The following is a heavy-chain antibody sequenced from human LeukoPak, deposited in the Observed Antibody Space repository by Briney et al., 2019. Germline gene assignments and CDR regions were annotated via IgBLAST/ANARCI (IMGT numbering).Heavy chain of an antibody. J-gene: IGHJ4*02. D-gene: IGHD3-16*01. CDR1: GYDFTSVG. Sequence: GASVKVSCKASGYDFTSVGITWVRRAPGQGLEWMGWISPYNGNTRYAQKFQGRVAMTTDTSTTTAYMELSRLRSDDTAVYYCATQRGSYLWGTDFDYWGQGTLVTVSS. CDR3: ATQRGSYLWGTDFDY. V-gene: IGHV1-18*01. CDR2: ISPYNGNT.